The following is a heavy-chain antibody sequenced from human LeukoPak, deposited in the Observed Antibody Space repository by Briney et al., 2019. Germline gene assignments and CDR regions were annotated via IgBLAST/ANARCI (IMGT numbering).Heavy chain of an antibody. V-gene: IGHV6-1*01. CDR1: GDSVSSNSAA. Sequence: SQTLSLTCVISGDSVSSNSAAWNWIRQSPSRGLEWLGRTYYRSKWHYDYAVSVKSRITINPDTSKNQFSLHLDSVTPEDTAVYYCAGYSYGVRPSWGQGTMVSVSS. CDR3: AGYSYGVRPS. J-gene: IGHJ5*02. CDR2: TYYRSKWHY. D-gene: IGHD5-18*01.